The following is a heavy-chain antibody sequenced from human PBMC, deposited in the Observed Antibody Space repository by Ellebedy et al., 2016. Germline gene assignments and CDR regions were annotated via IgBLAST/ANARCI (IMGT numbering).Heavy chain of an antibody. J-gene: IGHJ4*02. CDR2: LSGKGDKT. CDR1: GFTFSIHA. Sequence: GGSLRLXCVASGFTFSIHAMSWVRQAPGKGLQWVSGLSGKGDKTSYSDSVKGRFTISRDNSRNTLSLQMNGLRADDTAVYYCARDRGVFVSSSPIGHWGQGTLVTVSS. V-gene: IGHV3-23*01. CDR3: ARDRGVFVSSSPIGH. D-gene: IGHD6-6*01.